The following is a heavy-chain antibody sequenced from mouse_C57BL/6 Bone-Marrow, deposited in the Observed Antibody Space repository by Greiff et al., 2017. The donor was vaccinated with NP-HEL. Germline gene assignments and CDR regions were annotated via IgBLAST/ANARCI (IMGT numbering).Heavy chain of an antibody. CDR2: ISPRDGST. Sequence: VQLQQSGPELVKPGASVKLSCKASGYTFTSYDINWVKQRPGQGLEWIGWISPRDGSTKYNEKFKGKATLTVDTSSSTAYMELHSLTSEDSAVYFCARRAGTSFAYWGQGTLVTVSA. CDR3: ARRAGTSFAY. D-gene: IGHD4-1*01. CDR1: GYTFTSYD. J-gene: IGHJ3*01. V-gene: IGHV1-85*01.